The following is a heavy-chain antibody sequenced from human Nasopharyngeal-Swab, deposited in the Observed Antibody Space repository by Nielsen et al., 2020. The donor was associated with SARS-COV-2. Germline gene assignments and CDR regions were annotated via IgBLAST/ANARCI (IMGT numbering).Heavy chain of an antibody. D-gene: IGHD6-6*01. V-gene: IGHV3-74*01. Sequence: GESLKISCAASGFTFSSYWMHWVRQAPGKGLVWVSRINSDGSSTSYADSVKGRFTISRDNAKNTLYLQMNSLRAEDTAVYYCARVGYSSSPGRWFDPGGKGTRVTVSS. J-gene: IGHJ5*02. CDR2: INSDGSST. CDR1: GFTFSSYW. CDR3: ARVGYSSSPGRWFDP.